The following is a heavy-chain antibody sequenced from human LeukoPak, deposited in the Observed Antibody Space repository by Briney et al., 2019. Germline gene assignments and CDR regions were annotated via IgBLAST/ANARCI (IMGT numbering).Heavy chain of an antibody. CDR1: GGSINGNDYY. CDR3: ARTNYYFYYMDV. J-gene: IGHJ6*03. CDR2: IYYSGST. V-gene: IGHV4-39*01. Sequence: SESLSLTCTVSGGSINGNDYYWGWIRQPPGKGLEWIGSIYYSGSTYYNPSLKSRVTISVDTSKNQFFLRLSSVTAADTAMYYCARTNYYFYYMDVWGRGTTVTVSS. D-gene: IGHD2-8*01.